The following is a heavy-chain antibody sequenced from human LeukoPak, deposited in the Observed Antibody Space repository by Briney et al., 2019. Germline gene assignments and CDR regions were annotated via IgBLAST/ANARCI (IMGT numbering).Heavy chain of an antibody. CDR2: ISAYNGNT. CDR1: GYTFTSYG. V-gene: IGHV1-18*01. J-gene: IGHJ6*02. D-gene: IGHD3-10*01. Sequence: ASVTVSCKASGYTFTSYGISWVRQAPGQGLEWMGWISAYNGNTNYAQTLQGRVTMTTDTSTRTAYMELRSLRSDDTAVYYCASPLLWFGESYYGMDVWGQGTTVTVSS. CDR3: ASPLLWFGESYYGMDV.